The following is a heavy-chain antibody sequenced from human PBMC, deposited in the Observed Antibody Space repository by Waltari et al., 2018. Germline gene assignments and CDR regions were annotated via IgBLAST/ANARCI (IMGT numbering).Heavy chain of an antibody. CDR3: AKDQTMVRGPTTFDY. CDR2: ISGSGGGT. CDR1: GFTFSSYA. D-gene: IGHD3-10*01. J-gene: IGHJ4*02. V-gene: IGHV3-23*01. Sequence: EVQLLESGGGLVQPGGSLRLSCAASGFTFSSYAMSWVRQAPGKGRWCAPSISGSGGGTNYADSVMGRFTISRDNSKNTLYLQMNSLRSEDTAVYYCAKDQTMVRGPTTFDYWGQGTLVTVSS.